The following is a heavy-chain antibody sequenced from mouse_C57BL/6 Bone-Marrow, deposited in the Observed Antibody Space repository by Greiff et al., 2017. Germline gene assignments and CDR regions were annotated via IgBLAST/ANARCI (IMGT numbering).Heavy chain of an antibody. CDR1: GYTFTDYD. V-gene: IGHV1-15*01. CDR2: IDPDTGGT. CDR3: TRWRVRRREYYAKDY. D-gene: IGHD2-14*01. J-gene: IGHJ4*01. Sequence: VKVVESGAELVRPGASVTLSCKASGYTFTDYDMHWVKQTPVNGLEWIGAIDPDTGGTAYNQKFKGKAILTADKTSSPAYMELRSLTSGDSAVYYCTRWRVRRREYYAKDYWGQGNAVTVSA.